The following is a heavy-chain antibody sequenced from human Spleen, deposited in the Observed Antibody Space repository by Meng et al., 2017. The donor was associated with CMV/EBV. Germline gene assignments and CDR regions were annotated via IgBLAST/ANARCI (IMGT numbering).Heavy chain of an antibody. CDR1: GYTFTGYY. D-gene: IGHD6-19*01. CDR2: INPNSGGT. V-gene: IGHV1-2*02. Sequence: ASVKVSCKASGYTFTGYYMHWVRRAPGQGLEWMGWINPNSGGTNYAQKFQARVTMTRDTSISTAYMELNRLRSDDTAVYYCARGGLIAVAGHDYWGQGTLVTVSS. J-gene: IGHJ4*02. CDR3: ARGGLIAVAGHDY.